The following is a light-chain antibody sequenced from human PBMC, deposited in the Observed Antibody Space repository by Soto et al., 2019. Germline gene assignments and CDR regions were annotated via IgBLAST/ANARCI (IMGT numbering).Light chain of an antibody. J-gene: IGKJ1*01. CDR2: KAS. CDR1: QSISSW. CDR3: QQYNSYPAT. V-gene: IGKV1-5*03. Sequence: DIQMTQSPSTLCASVGDRVTITCRASQSISSWLAWYQQKPGKAPKLLIYKASSLESGVPSRFSGSGSGTELTLTISSLQPDDFATYYCQQYNSYPATFGQGTKVEIK.